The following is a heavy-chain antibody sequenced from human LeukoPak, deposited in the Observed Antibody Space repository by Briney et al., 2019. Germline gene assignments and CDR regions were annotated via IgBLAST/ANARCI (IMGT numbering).Heavy chain of an antibody. D-gene: IGHD2-2*01. CDR2: INPSGGST. Sequence: ASVKVSCKASGYTFTSYYMHWVRQAPGQGLEWMGIINPSGGSTSYAQKFQGRVTITADKSTSTAYMELSSLRSEDTAVYYCARGRVVPAALGLLDYGMDVWGQGTTVTVSS. J-gene: IGHJ6*02. CDR1: GYTFTSYY. CDR3: ARGRVVPAALGLLDYGMDV. V-gene: IGHV1-46*01.